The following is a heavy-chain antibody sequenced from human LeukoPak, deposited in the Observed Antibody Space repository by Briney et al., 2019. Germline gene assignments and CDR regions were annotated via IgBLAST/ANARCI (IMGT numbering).Heavy chain of an antibody. D-gene: IGHD3-22*01. Sequence: PGGSLRLSCAASGFTFSSYGMHWVRQAPGKGLEWVAVIWYDGSNKYYADSVKGRFTISRDNSKNTLYLQMDSQRAEDTAVYYCAREIDSNGYCLDYWGQGTLVPVSS. CDR2: IWYDGSNK. CDR1: GFTFSSYG. CDR3: AREIDSNGYCLDY. J-gene: IGHJ4*02. V-gene: IGHV3-33*01.